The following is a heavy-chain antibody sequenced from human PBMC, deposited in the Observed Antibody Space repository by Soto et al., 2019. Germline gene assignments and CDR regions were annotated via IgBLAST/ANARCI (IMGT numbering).Heavy chain of an antibody. Sequence: GPSVKVSCKASGYTFTGYYMHWVRQAPGQGLEWMGWINPNSGGTNYAQKFQGRVTMTRDTSISTAYMELSRLRSDDTAVYYCARAPLGSYPVDYWGQGTLVTVSS. V-gene: IGHV1-2*02. CDR1: GYTFTGYY. CDR3: ARAPLGSYPVDY. D-gene: IGHD1-26*01. J-gene: IGHJ4*02. CDR2: INPNSGGT.